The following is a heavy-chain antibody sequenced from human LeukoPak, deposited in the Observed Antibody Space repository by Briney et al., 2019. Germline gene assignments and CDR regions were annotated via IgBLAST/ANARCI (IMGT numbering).Heavy chain of an antibody. D-gene: IGHD6-13*01. CDR3: ARDLILKSSWYHDAFDI. Sequence: PSQTLSLTCAVSGGSISSSNWWSWVRQPPGKGLEWIGEIYHSGSTNYNPSLKSRVTISVDKSKNQFSLKLSSVTAADTAVYYCARDLILKSSWYHDAFDIWGQGTMVTVSS. CDR2: IYHSGST. J-gene: IGHJ3*02. V-gene: IGHV4-4*02. CDR1: GGSISSSNW.